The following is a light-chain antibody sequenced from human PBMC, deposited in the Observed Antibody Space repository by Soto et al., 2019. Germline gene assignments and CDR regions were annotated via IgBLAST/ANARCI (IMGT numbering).Light chain of an antibody. V-gene: IGKV3-20*01. J-gene: IGKJ1*01. CDR2: GAS. Sequence: EIVMTQSPVTLSVSPRERATLSCRASQSVSSCLAWYQQKPGRSPRLLIYGASSRATGIPDRFSGSGSGTDFTLTISRLEPEDFAVYYCQQYGSAPWTFGQGTKVDIK. CDR1: QSVSSC. CDR3: QQYGSAPWT.